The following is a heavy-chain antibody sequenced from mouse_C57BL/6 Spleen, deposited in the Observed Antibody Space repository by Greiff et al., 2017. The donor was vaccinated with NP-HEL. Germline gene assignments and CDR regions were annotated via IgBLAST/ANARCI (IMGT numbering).Heavy chain of an antibody. CDR2: IFPGSGST. V-gene: IGHV1-75*01. CDR3: ARSHYYGSSYFAY. CDR1: GYTFTDYY. J-gene: IGHJ3*01. D-gene: IGHD1-1*01. Sequence: QVQLKESGPELVKPGASVKISCKASGYTFTDYYINWVKQRPGQGLEWIGWIFPGSGSTYYNEKFKGKATLTVDKSSSTAYMLLSSPTSEDSAVYFCARSHYYGSSYFAYWGQGTLVTVSA.